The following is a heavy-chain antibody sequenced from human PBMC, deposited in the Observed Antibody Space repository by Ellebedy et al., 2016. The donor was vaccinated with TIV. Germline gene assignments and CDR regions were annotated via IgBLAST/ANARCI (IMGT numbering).Heavy chain of an antibody. CDR1: GGSFSSYY. CDR3: ARDRTLFGGENYYNYGMDV. CDR2: LYYSGST. J-gene: IGHJ6*02. V-gene: IGHV4-59*01. D-gene: IGHD3-3*01. Sequence: SETLSLTXSVSGGSFSSYYWSWIRQPPGKGPEWIGYLYYSGSTNYNPSLKSRVTISVDTSKNQFSLKLTSVTAADTAVYYCARDRTLFGGENYYNYGMDVWGQGTTVTVSS.